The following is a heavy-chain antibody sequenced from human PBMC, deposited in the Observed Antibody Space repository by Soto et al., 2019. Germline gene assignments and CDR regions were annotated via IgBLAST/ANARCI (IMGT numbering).Heavy chain of an antibody. Sequence: SPTGAVTVGSMSSGDYSTDRIRQTPGKGLKRIGYIYFGGSTYYNPSLQSRVTISTDTSKNQFSLKLSSVTAADTALYYCARVYYYESSAWPPGEWAQGTVV. CDR3: ARVYYYESSAWPPGE. V-gene: IGHV4-30-2*05. J-gene: IGHJ1*01. CDR1: VGSMSSGDYS. CDR2: IYFGGST. D-gene: IGHD3-22*01.